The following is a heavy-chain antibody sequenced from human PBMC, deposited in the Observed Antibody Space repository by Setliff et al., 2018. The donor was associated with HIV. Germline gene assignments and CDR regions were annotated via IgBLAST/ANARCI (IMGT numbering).Heavy chain of an antibody. D-gene: IGHD1-1*01. V-gene: IGHV3-21*01. J-gene: IGHJ3*02. CDR3: ARGGQLERLLESDAFDI. CDR1: GFSFNSYN. Sequence: GGSLRLSCGASGFSFNSYNMNWVRQAPGKGLEWVSSISSSNTYIYYADSVEGRFTISRDNAKNSLYLQMNSLRAEDTAVYYCARGGQLERLLESDAFDIWGQGTMVTVSS. CDR2: ISSSNTYI.